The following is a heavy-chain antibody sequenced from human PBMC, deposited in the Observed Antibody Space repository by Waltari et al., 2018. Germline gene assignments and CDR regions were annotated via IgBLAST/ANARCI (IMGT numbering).Heavy chain of an antibody. CDR1: GDSLTSDIYY. Sequence: QLQLQESGPGLVTPSETLSLTCTVSGDSLTSDIYYWGWIRQSPGKGLEWIATISYRGANYYSPSLKSRVTISIDTSKNQFSLKVTSVTAADTAVYYCARQGYCGGDCYSDTWGQGTLVTVSP. J-gene: IGHJ5*02. D-gene: IGHD2-21*01. V-gene: IGHV4-39*01. CDR2: ISYRGAN. CDR3: ARQGYCGGDCYSDT.